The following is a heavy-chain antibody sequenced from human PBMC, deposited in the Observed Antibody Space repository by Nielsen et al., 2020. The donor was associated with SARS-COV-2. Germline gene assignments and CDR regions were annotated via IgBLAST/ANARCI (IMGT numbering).Heavy chain of an antibody. Sequence: SETLSLTCAVSDGSLSGHYWTWIRQPPGKGLEWIGEVSHSGSTNTNPSLKSRVTISVDTSKSQFSLKLRSVTAADTAVYYCARDGVSGRFYDWLSHFDLWGRGTLVTVSS. CDR2: VSHSGST. D-gene: IGHD3-3*01. J-gene: IGHJ2*01. V-gene: IGHV4-34*01. CDR3: ARDGVSGRFYDWLSHFDL. CDR1: DGSLSGHY.